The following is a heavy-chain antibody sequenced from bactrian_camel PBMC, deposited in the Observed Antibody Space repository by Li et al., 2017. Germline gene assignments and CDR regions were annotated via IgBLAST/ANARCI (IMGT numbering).Heavy chain of an antibody. CDR2: TILGGSEA. V-gene: IGHV3S53*01. CDR1: QYAEKPSC. J-gene: IGHJ4*01. CDR3: AADRRSYGGSCRFSGYDY. Sequence: HVQLVESGGGSVQAGGSLRLSCAASQYAEKPSCMAWYRQRPGKEREGVAATILGGSEAYYSDSVKGRFTISQDYTKRTVSLQMNSLKPEDTAIYYCAADRRSYGGSCRFSGYDYWGQGTQVTVS. D-gene: IGHD6*01.